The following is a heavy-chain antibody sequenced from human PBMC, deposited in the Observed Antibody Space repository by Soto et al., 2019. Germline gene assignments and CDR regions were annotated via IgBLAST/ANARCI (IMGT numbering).Heavy chain of an antibody. V-gene: IGHV1-3*01. Sequence: QVHLVQSGAEVKKPGASVNVSCKASGYIFTNYAIHWVRQAPGQRLEWMGRINAGDGNTRYSQNFQDRGTITRDTSASTAYMQLSSLTSEDSTLYFCARGSVSFDSWGQGTLVTVSS. J-gene: IGHJ4*02. D-gene: IGHD3-10*01. CDR3: ARGSVSFDS. CDR1: GYIFTNYA. CDR2: INAGDGNT.